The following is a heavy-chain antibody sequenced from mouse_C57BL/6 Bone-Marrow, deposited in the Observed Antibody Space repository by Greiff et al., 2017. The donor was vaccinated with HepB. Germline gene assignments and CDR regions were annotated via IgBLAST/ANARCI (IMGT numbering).Heavy chain of an antibody. V-gene: IGHV5-4*01. CDR2: ISDGGSYT. J-gene: IGHJ1*03. D-gene: IGHD1-1*01. CDR3: ARDQLYYGSSYWYIDV. CDR1: GFTFSSYA. Sequence: EVQLQESGGGLVKPGGSLKLSCAASGFTFSSYAMSWVRQTPEKRLEWVATISDGGSYTYYPDNVKGRFTISRDNAKNNLYLQMSHLKSEDTAMYYCARDQLYYGSSYWYIDVWGTGTTVTVSS.